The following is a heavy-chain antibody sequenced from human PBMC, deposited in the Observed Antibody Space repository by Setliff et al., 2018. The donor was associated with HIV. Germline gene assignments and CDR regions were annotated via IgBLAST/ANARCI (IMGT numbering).Heavy chain of an antibody. CDR2: IRSKGYGGTT. D-gene: IGHD4-17*01. V-gene: IGHV3-49*04. CDR3: TRVNHDYGNYILPGVDY. Sequence: GGSLRLSCTTSGFTFGDYAMSWVRQAPGKGLEWVGFIRSKGYGGTTEYAASVKGRFIISRDDSKSLAYLQMDSLNTEDTAVYYCTRVNHDYGNYILPGVDYWGQGTLVTVS. J-gene: IGHJ4*02. CDR1: GFTFGDYA.